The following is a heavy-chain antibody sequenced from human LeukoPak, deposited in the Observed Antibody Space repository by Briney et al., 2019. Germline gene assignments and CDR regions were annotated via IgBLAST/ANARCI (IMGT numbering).Heavy chain of an antibody. J-gene: IGHJ4*02. CDR1: GFTFSSYA. Sequence: PPGGSLRLSCAASGFTFSSYAMSWVRQAPGKGLEWVSAISGSGGSTYYADSVKGRFTISRDNSKNTLYLQMNSLRAEDTAVYYCAKGGGSSSWYYFDYWGQGTLVTVSS. D-gene: IGHD6-13*01. V-gene: IGHV3-23*01. CDR2: ISGSGGST. CDR3: AKGGGSSSWYYFDY.